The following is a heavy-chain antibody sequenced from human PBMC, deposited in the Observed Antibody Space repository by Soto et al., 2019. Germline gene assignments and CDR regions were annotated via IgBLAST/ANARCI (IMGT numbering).Heavy chain of an antibody. D-gene: IGHD3-16*01. CDR2: LYTEGTT. CDR3: LRPRPSGENYGMDV. J-gene: IGHJ6*02. CDR1: GLTVSHNY. V-gene: IGHV3-53*01. Sequence: HPGVSLRLSCGASGLTVSHNYMAWVRQAPEMGLEWVSILYTEGTTYYADSVKGRFTISRDSSKNTLFLQMDSLRAEDTAVYYCLRPRPSGENYGMDVWGQGTTVTVSS.